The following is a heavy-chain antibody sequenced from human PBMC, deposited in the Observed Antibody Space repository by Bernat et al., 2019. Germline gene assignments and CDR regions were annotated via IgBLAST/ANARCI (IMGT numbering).Heavy chain of an antibody. Sequence: EVQLVESGGGLVQPGGSLRLSCAASGFTVSSNYMSWVRQAPGKGLEWVSVIYSGGSTYYADSVKGRFTITRDNSKNTLYRQMNSQRAEDTAVYYCALGSNLSSGYPDYWGQGTLVTVSS. D-gene: IGHD3-3*01. V-gene: IGHV3-66*01. J-gene: IGHJ4*02. CDR3: ALGSNLSSGYPDY. CDR1: GFTVSSNY. CDR2: IYSGGST.